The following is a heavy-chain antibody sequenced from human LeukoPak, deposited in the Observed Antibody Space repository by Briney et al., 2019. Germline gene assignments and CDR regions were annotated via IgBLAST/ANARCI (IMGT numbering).Heavy chain of an antibody. J-gene: IGHJ1*01. V-gene: IGHV3-66*01. D-gene: IGHD2-2*01. CDR3: ARDGAAAAIEYFQH. CDR2: IYSGGST. Sequence: GGSLRLSCAASGFTVSSNYMSWVRQAPGKGLEWVSVIYSGGSTYYAGSVKGRFTISRDNSKNTLYLQMNSLRAEDTAVYYCARDGAAAAIEYFQHWGQGTLVTVSS. CDR1: GFTVSSNY.